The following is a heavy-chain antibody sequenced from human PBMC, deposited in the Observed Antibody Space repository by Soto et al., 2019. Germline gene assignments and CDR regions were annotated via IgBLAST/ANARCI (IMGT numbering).Heavy chain of an antibody. J-gene: IGHJ6*02. CDR1: GGSVSSGSYY. Sequence: SETLSLTCTVSGGSVSSGSYYWSWIRQPPGKGLEWIGYIYYSGSTNYNPSLKSRVTISVDTSKNQFSLKLSSVTAADTAVYYCARVTRYFDYDYYYYYGMDVWGQGTTVTVSS. V-gene: IGHV4-61*01. CDR3: ARVTRYFDYDYYYYYGMDV. CDR2: IYYSGST. D-gene: IGHD3-9*01.